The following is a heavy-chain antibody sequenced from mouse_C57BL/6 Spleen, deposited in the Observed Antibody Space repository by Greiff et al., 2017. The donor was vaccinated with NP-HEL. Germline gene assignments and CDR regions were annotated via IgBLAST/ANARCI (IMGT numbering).Heavy chain of an antibody. CDR2: ISYSGST. CDR1: GYSITSGYD. D-gene: IGHD4-1*01. Sequence: EVKLQESGPGMVKPSQSLSLTCTVTGYSITSGYDWHWIRHLPGNKLEWMGYISYSGSTNYNPSLKSRISITHDTSKNHFFLKLNSVTTEDTATYYCARETGKGNSFDYWGQGTTLTVAS. J-gene: IGHJ2*01. CDR3: ARETGKGNSFDY. V-gene: IGHV3-1*01.